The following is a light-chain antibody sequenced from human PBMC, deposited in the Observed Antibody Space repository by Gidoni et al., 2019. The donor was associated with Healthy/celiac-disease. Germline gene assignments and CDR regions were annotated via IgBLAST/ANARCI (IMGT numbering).Light chain of an antibody. CDR1: SGSVSTSYY. J-gene: IGLJ3*02. V-gene: IGLV8-61*01. Sequence: QTVVTPEPSFSVSPGGPVTLTCGLRSGSVSTSYYPSWYQKTPGQAPRTPIYSTNPRSSGVPDRFSGSILGNKAALTITGAQADDESDYYCVLYMGSGIWVFGGGTKLTVL. CDR2: STN. CDR3: VLYMGSGIWV.